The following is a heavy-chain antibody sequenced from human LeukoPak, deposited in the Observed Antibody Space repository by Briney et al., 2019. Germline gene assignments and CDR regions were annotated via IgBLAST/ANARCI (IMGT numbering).Heavy chain of an antibody. V-gene: IGHV1-8*01. D-gene: IGHD3-3*01. CDR3: ARGKALRFLEWFPRRGMDV. CDR1: GYTFTSYD. J-gene: IGHJ6*02. CDR2: MNPNSGNT. Sequence: ASVTVSFKASGYTFTSYDINWVRQATGQGLEWMGWMNPNSGNTGYAQKFQGRVTMTRNTSISTAYMELSSLRSEDTAVYYCARGKALRFLEWFPRRGMDVWGQGTTVTVSS.